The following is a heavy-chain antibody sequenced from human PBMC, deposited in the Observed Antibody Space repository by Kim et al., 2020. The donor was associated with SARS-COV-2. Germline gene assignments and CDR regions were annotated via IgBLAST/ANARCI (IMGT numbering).Heavy chain of an antibody. CDR3: AKDLGIQLSTTYGMDV. CDR2: ISYDGSNK. J-gene: IGHJ6*02. Sequence: GGSLRLSCAASGFTFSSYGMHWVRQAPGKGLEWVAVISYDGSNKYYADSVKGRFTISRDNSKNTLYLQMNSLRAEDTAVYYCAKDLGIQLSTTYGMDVWGQGTTVTVSS. V-gene: IGHV3-30*18. CDR1: GFTFSSYG. D-gene: IGHD5-18*01.